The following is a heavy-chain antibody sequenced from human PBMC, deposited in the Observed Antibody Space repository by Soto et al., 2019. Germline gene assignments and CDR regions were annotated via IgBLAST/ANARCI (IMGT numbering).Heavy chain of an antibody. J-gene: IGHJ5*02. V-gene: IGHV1-69*01. Sequence: QVQLVQSGAEVKKPGSSVKVSCKASGGTFSSYAISWVRQAPGQGLDWMGGIIPIFGTAIYAQKFQSRVTINADESTGTAYTELCRLRCEEPGVYYCARAAPSGWYRALGQGTLVTGSS. CDR3: ARAAPSGWYRA. CDR2: IIPIFGTA. CDR1: GGTFSSYA. D-gene: IGHD6-13*01.